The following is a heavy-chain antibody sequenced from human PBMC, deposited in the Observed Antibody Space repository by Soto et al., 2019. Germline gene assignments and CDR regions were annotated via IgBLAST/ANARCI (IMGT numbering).Heavy chain of an antibody. D-gene: IGHD3-3*02. V-gene: IGHV1-46*01. CDR2: INPSGGGT. CDR3: ARDKPFSVGY. CDR1: GYTFLDFY. J-gene: IGHJ4*02. Sequence: QVQLVQSGTEVKKPGASVKLSCKASGYTFLDFYIHWVRQAPGQGLEWMGFINPSGGGTTYAQQFKGRLTMTRDTSTSTVYMELISLRSEDTAIYYCARDKPFSVGYWGQGTLVT.